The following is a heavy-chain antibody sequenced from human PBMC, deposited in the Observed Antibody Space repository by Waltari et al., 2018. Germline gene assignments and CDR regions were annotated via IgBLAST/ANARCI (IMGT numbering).Heavy chain of an antibody. Sequence: QVQLVQSGAEVKKPGSSVKVSCKASGYTFTGYYMHWVRQAPGQGLEWMGRINPNSGGTNYAQKFQGRVTMTRDTSISTAYMELSRLRSDDTAVYYCARDQHGVAAANQHWGQGTLVTVSS. CDR1: GYTFTGYY. CDR3: ARDQHGVAAANQH. V-gene: IGHV1-2*06. J-gene: IGHJ1*01. D-gene: IGHD6-13*01. CDR2: INPNSGGT.